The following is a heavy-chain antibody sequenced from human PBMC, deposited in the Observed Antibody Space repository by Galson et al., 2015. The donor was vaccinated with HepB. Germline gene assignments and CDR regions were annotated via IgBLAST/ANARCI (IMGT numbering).Heavy chain of an antibody. Sequence: SLRLSCAASGFTFSSYGMHWVRQSPGKGLEWVAVIWYDGSNKYYADSVKGRFTISRDNSKNTLYLQMNSLRAEDTAVYYCARDFNFFDIREDAFDIWGQGIMVTVSS. CDR2: IWYDGSNK. CDR1: GFTFSSYG. J-gene: IGHJ3*02. CDR3: ARDFNFFDIREDAFDI. V-gene: IGHV3-33*01. D-gene: IGHD3-22*01.